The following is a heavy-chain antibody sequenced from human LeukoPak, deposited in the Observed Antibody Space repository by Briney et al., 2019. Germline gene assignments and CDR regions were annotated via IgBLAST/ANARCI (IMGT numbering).Heavy chain of an antibody. V-gene: IGHV1-69*05. J-gene: IGHJ1*01. CDR1: GGTFSSYA. CDR2: IIPIFGTA. D-gene: IGHD3-10*01. CDR3: IRMWFGDPVEEYFQH. Sequence: SVKVSCKASGGTFSSYAISWVRQAPGQGLEWMGRIIPIFGTANYAQKFQGRVTITTDESTSTACMELSSLRSEDTAVYYCIRMWFGDPVEEYFQHWGQGTLVTVSS.